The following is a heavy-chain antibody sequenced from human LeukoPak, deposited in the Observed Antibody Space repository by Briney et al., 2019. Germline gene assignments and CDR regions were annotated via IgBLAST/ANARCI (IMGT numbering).Heavy chain of an antibody. CDR3: ARDNYYDSSGYLDY. CDR1: GFTFSSYW. V-gene: IGHV3-7*01. J-gene: IGHJ4*02. CDR2: IKQDGSEK. Sequence: PGGSLSLSCAASGFTFSSYWMSWVRQAPGKGLEWVANIKQDGSEKYYVDSVKGQFTISRDNAKNSLYLQMNSLRAEDTAVYYCARDNYYDSSGYLDYWGQGTLVTVSS. D-gene: IGHD3-22*01.